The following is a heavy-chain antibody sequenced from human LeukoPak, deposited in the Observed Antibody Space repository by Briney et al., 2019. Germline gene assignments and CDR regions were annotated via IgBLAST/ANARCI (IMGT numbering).Heavy chain of an antibody. J-gene: IGHJ6*03. V-gene: IGHV3-7*01. CDR3: AKDLNSGYDPYYYYYMDV. D-gene: IGHD5-12*01. CDR1: GFTFTNHW. Sequence: AGGSLRLSCVTSGFTFTNHWMSWVRQAPGKGLEWVANIREDGGHTNYVDSVKGRFTISRDNSKNTLYLQMNSLRAEDTAVYYCAKDLNSGYDPYYYYYMDVWGKGTTVTVSS. CDR2: IREDGGHT.